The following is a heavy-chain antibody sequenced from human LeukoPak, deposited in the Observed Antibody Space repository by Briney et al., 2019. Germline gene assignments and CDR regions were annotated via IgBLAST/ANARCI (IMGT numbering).Heavy chain of an antibody. Sequence: GGSLRLSCAASEFTFSKYWMHWVRQAPGKGLVWVSRLNSDGTYTSYADSVKGRFTMSRDNAKNTLYLQMNSLRAEDTAVYYCARGERGYSYGYGDYWGQGTLATVSS. CDR1: EFTFSKYW. D-gene: IGHD5-18*01. CDR2: LNSDGTYT. J-gene: IGHJ4*02. V-gene: IGHV3-74*01. CDR3: ARGERGYSYGYGDY.